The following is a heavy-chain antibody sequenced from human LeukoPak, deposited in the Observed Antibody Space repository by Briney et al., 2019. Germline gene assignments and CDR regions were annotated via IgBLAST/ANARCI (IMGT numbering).Heavy chain of an antibody. CDR1: GFTFTSFS. J-gene: IGHJ4*02. CDR2: INTVATYI. D-gene: IGHD3-22*01. CDR3: ARLRRNGDSGGFYYYYDY. Sequence: GGSLRLSCAASGFTFTSFSFNWVRQAPGKGLEWVSSINTVATYIYYADSVRGRFTISRDDAKNSVYLQMDSLRAEDTGVYYCARLRRNGDSGGFYYYYDYWGQGTLVTVSS. V-gene: IGHV3-21*01.